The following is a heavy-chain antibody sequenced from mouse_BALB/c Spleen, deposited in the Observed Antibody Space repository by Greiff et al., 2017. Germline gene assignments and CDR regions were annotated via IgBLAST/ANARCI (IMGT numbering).Heavy chain of an antibody. V-gene: IGHV1-7*01. CDR3: ARGGNPLYAMDY. Sequence: QVQLQQSGAELAKPGASVKMSCKASGYTFTSYWMHWVKQRPGQGLEWIGYINPSTGYTEYNQKFKDKATLTADKSSSTAYMHLNSLTSEDSAVYYCARGGNPLYAMDYWGQGTSVTVSS. D-gene: IGHD2-1*01. CDR2: INPSTGYT. J-gene: IGHJ4*01. CDR1: GYTFTSYW.